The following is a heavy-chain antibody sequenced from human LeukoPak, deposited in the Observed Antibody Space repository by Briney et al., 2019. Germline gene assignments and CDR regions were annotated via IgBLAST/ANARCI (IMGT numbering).Heavy chain of an antibody. Sequence: GASVKVSCKASGYTFTNYGITWVRQAPGQGLEYLGWINTNSGITYYAQKLQDRVTMTTDTSTSTAYMELRSLRSDDTAVYYCARKIVGVYSYDYWGQGTLVTVSS. J-gene: IGHJ4*02. CDR1: GYTFTNYG. D-gene: IGHD1-26*01. CDR3: ARKIVGVYSYDY. CDR2: INTNSGIT. V-gene: IGHV1-18*01.